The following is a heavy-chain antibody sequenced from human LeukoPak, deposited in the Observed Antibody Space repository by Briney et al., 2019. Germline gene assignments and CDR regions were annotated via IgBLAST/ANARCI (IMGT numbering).Heavy chain of an antibody. J-gene: IGHJ4*02. CDR3: AKSARGYSYGDFAY. Sequence: GGSLRLSCAASGFIFSDYAMNCVRQAPGKGLQWVSSISGPGGNTYYADSVKGRFTISRDNSKNTLYLQMTSLRAEETALYYCAKSARGYSYGDFAYWGQGTLVTVSS. D-gene: IGHD5-18*01. CDR2: ISGPGGNT. CDR1: GFIFSDYA. V-gene: IGHV3-23*01.